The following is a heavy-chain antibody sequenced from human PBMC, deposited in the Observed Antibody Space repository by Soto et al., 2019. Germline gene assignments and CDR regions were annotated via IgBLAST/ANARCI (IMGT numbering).Heavy chain of an antibody. D-gene: IGHD4-17*01. CDR1: GFTFSNNG. V-gene: IGHV3-33*01. Sequence: QVQLVESGGGVVQPGRSLRLSCVASGFTFSNNGMHWVRQAPGKGLEWVAVIWYDGSVKDYADSVQSRVDVSRDNSKSMVYLQMNNIRAKDTAVYYFVSNRNEQGDYVTDYWGHGTLVTVCS. CDR2: IWYDGSVK. J-gene: IGHJ4*01. CDR3: VSNRNEQGDYVTDY.